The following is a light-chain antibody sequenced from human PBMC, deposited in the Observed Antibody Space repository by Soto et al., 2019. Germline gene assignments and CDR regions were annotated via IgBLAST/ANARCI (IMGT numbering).Light chain of an antibody. V-gene: IGKV1-13*02. CDR3: QQFNSNPST. J-gene: IGKJ4*01. CDR2: AAS. CDR1: QGISSA. Sequence: AIQLTQSPSSLSASVGDRVTITCRASQGISSALAWYQQKAGKAPKLLIYAASSLESGVPSRFSGSASGTDFTHTISILQPEDFATYYCQQFNSNPSTFGGGTKVEMK.